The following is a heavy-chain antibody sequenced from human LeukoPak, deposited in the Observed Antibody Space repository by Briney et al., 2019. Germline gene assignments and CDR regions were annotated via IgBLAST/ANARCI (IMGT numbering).Heavy chain of an antibody. J-gene: IGHJ4*02. CDR1: GLTFSIYA. V-gene: IGHV3-23*01. D-gene: IGHD6-19*01. CDR3: AXXXXSSGCYDY. Sequence: GVSLRLSCAASGLTFSIYAMSWVRQAPGKGREWVSAISGSGGSTYYADPVKGRFTISRDNYKNTLYLQMNSLRAEYTAVYYCAXXXXSSGCYDYWGQGTLVTVSS. CDR2: ISGSGGST.